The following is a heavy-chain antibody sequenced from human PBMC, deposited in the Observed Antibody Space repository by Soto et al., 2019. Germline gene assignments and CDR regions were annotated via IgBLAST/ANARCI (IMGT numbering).Heavy chain of an antibody. Sequence: EVQLVESGGGLVQPGGSLKLSCAASGFTFSGSAMHWVRQASGKGLEWVGRIRTKVNSYATTYGASVKGRFTISRDDSRNTTYLQMNSLKDEDTAVYYCTTEPGHYWGQGTLVTVSS. CDR2: IRTKVNSYAT. CDR3: TTEPGHY. CDR1: GFTFSGSA. V-gene: IGHV3-73*01. J-gene: IGHJ4*02. D-gene: IGHD3-10*01.